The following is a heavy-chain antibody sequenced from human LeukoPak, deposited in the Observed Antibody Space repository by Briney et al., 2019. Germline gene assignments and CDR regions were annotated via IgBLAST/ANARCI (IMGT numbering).Heavy chain of an antibody. Sequence: GASVKVSXKASGGTFSSYAISWVRQAPGQGLEWMGRIIPIFGTANYAQKFQGRVTITTDESTSTAYMELSSLRSEDTAVYYCARDGDSSGYYNPFDYWGQGTLVTVSS. J-gene: IGHJ4*02. V-gene: IGHV1-69*05. D-gene: IGHD3-22*01. CDR2: IIPIFGTA. CDR1: GGTFSSYA. CDR3: ARDGDSSGYYNPFDY.